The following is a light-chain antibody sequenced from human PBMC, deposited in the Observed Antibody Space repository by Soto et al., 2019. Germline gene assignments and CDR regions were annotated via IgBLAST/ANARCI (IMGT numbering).Light chain of an antibody. J-gene: IGLJ1*01. CDR2: DVS. V-gene: IGLV2-11*01. CDR3: CSYTNSAYV. CDR1: SIDVGAYNY. Sequence: QSVLTQPRSVSGSPGHSVTISCTGTSIDVGAYNYVSWYQQHPAKAPNLMIYDVSKRPSGVPDRFSGSKSGNTASLTISGLQAEDEGDYYCCSYTNSAYVFGTGTKLTVL.